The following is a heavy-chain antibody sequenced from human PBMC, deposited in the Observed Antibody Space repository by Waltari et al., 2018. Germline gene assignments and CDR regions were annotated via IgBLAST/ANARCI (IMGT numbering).Heavy chain of an antibody. Sequence: EVQLVQSGAEVKKPGATVKISCKVSGYTFTDYYMHWVQQAPGKGLEWMGLIDPEDGETRYAGEFQGRVTITADTSTDTAYMELSSLRSEDTAVYYCATGGRGAVAGRFQHWGQGTLVTVSS. V-gene: IGHV1-69-2*01. CDR3: ATGGRGAVAGRFQH. D-gene: IGHD6-19*01. J-gene: IGHJ1*01. CDR1: GYTFTDYY. CDR2: IDPEDGET.